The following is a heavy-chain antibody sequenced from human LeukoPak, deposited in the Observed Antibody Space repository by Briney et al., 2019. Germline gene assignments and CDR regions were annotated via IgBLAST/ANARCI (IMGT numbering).Heavy chain of an antibody. Sequence: GGSLRLSCAASGFTFSSYSMNWVRQAPGKGLEWVSSISSSSSYIYYADSVKGRFTISRDNAKNSLYLQMNSLRAEDTAVYYCESDIGIPMVRGAIGYSDYWGQGTLVTVSS. CDR1: GFTFSSYS. V-gene: IGHV3-21*01. J-gene: IGHJ4*02. CDR2: ISSSSSYI. D-gene: IGHD3-10*01. CDR3: ESDIGIPMVRGAIGYSDY.